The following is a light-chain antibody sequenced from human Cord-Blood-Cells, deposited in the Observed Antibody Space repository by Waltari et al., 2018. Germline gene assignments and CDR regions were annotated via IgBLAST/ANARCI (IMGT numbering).Light chain of an antibody. CDR1: QSVLYSSKNKNY. CDR2: WAS. Sequence: DLVMTQSPDSLAVSLGERATIHCKSSQSVLYSSKNKNYLAWYQQKPGQPPKLLIYWASTRESGVPDRFSGSGSGTDFTLTISSLQAEDVAVYYCQQYYSTRAFGQGTKVEIK. V-gene: IGKV4-1*01. J-gene: IGKJ1*01. CDR3: QQYYSTRA.